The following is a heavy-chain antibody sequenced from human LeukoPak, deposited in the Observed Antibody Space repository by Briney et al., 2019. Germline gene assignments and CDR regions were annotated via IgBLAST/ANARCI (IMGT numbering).Heavy chain of an antibody. CDR1: GGSFSGYY. Sequence: SETLSLTCAVYGGSFSGYYSSSIRQPPGKGLEWIGGINHSGSTNYNPSLKGRVPLSVDTSKNSFSLTLSSVTAADTAVYYCARAPRDIVVVPAATDDLYYYSYGMDVWGQGTTVTVSS. CDR3: ARAPRDIVVVPAATDDLYYYSYGMDV. CDR2: INHSGST. J-gene: IGHJ6*02. V-gene: IGHV4-34*01. D-gene: IGHD2-2*01.